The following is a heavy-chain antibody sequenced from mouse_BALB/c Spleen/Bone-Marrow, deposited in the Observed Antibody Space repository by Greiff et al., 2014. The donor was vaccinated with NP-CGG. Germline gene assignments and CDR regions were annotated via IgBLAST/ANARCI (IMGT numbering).Heavy chain of an antibody. CDR1: GFSLTSYG. J-gene: IGHJ1*01. CDR2: IWSDGST. CDR3: ARHYYGSSYWYFDV. V-gene: IGHV2-6-1*01. Sequence: VMLVESGPGLVAPSQSLSITCTISGFSLTSYGVHWVRQPPGKGLEWLGVIWSDGSTTYNSALKSRLSISKDNSKSQVFLKMNSLQTDDTAMYYCARHYYGSSYWYFDVWGAGTTVTVSS. D-gene: IGHD1-1*01.